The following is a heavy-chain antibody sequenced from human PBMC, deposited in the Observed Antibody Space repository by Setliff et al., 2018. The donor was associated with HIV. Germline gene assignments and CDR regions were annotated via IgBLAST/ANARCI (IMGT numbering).Heavy chain of an antibody. CDR1: GYTFTNYA. D-gene: IGHD6-13*01. Sequence: VSCKASGYTFTNYAMHWVRQAPGQRLEWMGWINAGNDNTKYSHKFQGRVTITRDTSASTAYMELSSLSSEDTAVFYCARVGHSSSYHYYGMDVWGQGTTVTVSS. CDR2: INAGNDNT. J-gene: IGHJ6*02. V-gene: IGHV1-3*01. CDR3: ARVGHSSSYHYYGMDV.